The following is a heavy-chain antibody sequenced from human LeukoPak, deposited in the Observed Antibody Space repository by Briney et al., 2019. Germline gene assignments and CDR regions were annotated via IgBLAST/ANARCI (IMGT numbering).Heavy chain of an antibody. CDR3: AKGSGWYVLPPDY. D-gene: IGHD6-19*01. V-gene: IGHV3-30*18. Sequence: PGGSLRLSCAASGFTFSSYGMHWVRQAPGKGLEWVAVISYDGSNKYYADSVKGRFTISRDNSKNTLYLQMNSLRAEDTAVYYCAKGSGWYVLPPDYWGQGTLVTVSS. CDR1: GFTFSSYG. CDR2: ISYDGSNK. J-gene: IGHJ4*02.